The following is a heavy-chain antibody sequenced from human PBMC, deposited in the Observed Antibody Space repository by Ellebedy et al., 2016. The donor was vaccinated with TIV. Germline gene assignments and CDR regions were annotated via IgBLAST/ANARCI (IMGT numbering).Heavy chain of an antibody. CDR1: GASITSDNYY. CDR3: ARSNGAGSSWPFDH. V-gene: IGHV4-31*03. D-gene: IGHD6-13*01. J-gene: IGHJ5*02. Sequence: SETLSLTXTVSGASITSDNYYWSWIRQQPGKGLEWIGYIYDSGSTYYNPSLKSRTALSVDTSKNQFSLRLTSVTAADTAVYYCARSNGAGSSWPFDHWGQGILVTVSS. CDR2: IYDSGST.